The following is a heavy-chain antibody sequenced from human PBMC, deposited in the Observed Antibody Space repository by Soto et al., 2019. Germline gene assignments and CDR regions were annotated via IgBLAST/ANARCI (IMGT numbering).Heavy chain of an antibody. CDR1: EGTFSRYT. J-gene: IGHJ4*02. D-gene: IGHD3-10*01. CDR2: IIPLLAMS. V-gene: IGHV1-69*04. Sequence: QVQLVQSGAEVKKPGSSVKVSCKAPEGTFSRYTFHWVLQAPGQGLQWMGRIIPLLAMSTYAPQFQGRVTFTVDRSTTTAYLQLSRLRSEDTAMYFCATVGASAWLKPIDSWGQGTLVTVSS. CDR3: ATVGASAWLKPIDS.